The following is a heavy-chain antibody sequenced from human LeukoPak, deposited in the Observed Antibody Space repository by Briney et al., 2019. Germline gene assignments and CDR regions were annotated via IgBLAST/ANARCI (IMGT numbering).Heavy chain of an antibody. CDR1: GFSLSTGGVG. Sequence: ESGPTLVKPTQTLTLPCTFSGFSLSTGGVGVGWIRQPPGKALEWLALIYWDDDKRYSPSLKSRLTNTQDNSKNQVVLTMTNMDPVGTATYYCAHSWAGTSIVGATNFDYWGQGTLVTVSS. J-gene: IGHJ4*02. D-gene: IGHD1-26*01. CDR2: IYWDDDK. CDR3: AHSWAGTSIVGATNFDY. V-gene: IGHV2-5*02.